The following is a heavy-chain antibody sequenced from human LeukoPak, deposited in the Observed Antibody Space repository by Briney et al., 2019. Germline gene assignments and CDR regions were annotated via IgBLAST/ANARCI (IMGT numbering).Heavy chain of an antibody. J-gene: IGHJ5*02. CDR2: IIPIFGTA. Sequence: SVKVSCMASGGTFSSYAISWVRQAPGQGLEWMGGIIPIFGTANYAQKFQGRVTITADKSTSTAYMELSSLRSEDTAVYYCAREVATTVTNWFDPWGQGTLVTVSS. CDR1: GGTFSSYA. CDR3: AREVATTVTNWFDP. D-gene: IGHD4-17*01. V-gene: IGHV1-69*06.